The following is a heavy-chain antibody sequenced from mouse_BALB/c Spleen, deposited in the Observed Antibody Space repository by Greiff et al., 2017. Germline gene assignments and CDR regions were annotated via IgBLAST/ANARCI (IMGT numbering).Heavy chain of an antibody. D-gene: IGHD1-1*01. CDR2: INPYNGGT. V-gene: IGHV1-18*01. CDR3: ARSKKFTTVEGNYFDY. Sequence: EVQLQQSGPELVKPGASMKISCKASGYSFTGYTMNWVKQSHGKNLEWIGLINPYNGGTSYNQKFKGKATLTVDKSSSTAYMELLSLTSEDSAVYYCARSKKFTTVEGNYFDYWGQGTTLTVSS. J-gene: IGHJ2*01. CDR1: GYSFTGYT.